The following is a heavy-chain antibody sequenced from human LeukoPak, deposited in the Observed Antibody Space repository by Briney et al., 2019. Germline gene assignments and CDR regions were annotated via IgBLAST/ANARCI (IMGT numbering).Heavy chain of an antibody. J-gene: IGHJ4*02. D-gene: IGHD6-13*01. CDR2: ISGSGDNT. V-gene: IGHV3-23*01. CDR3: AKVGSSWYILVYYFDY. CDR1: GFNVNNYA. Sequence: GGSVRLSCAASGFNVNNYAMTWVRQAPGKGLEWVSVISGSGDNTFYADSVKGRFSISRDNSKNTLYLQMNSLRAEDTAVYYCAKVGSSWYILVYYFDYWGQGTLVTVSS.